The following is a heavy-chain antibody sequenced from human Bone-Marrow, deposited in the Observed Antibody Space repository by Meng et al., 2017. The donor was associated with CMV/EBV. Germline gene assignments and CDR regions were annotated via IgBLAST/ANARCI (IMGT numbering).Heavy chain of an antibody. J-gene: IGHJ3*02. Sequence: SETLSLTCTVSGGSISSYYWNWIRQPPGKGLECIGYIYYSGTTYYNPSLKSRVTISVDTSKNQFSLKLISVTAADTAVYFCAREVTSNAFDIWGQGVMVPVSS. V-gene: IGHV4-59*01. CDR3: AREVTSNAFDI. CDR1: GGSISSYY. CDR2: IYYSGTT.